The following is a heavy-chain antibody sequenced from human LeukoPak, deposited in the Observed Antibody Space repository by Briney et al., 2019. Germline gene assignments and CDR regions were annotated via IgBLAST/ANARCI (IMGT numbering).Heavy chain of an antibody. CDR3: ARLYYDSSGYYRAFDI. Sequence: SETLSLTCTVSGGSISSSSSYWGWIRQPPGKGLEWIGSIYYSGSTYYNPSLKSRVTMSVDTSKNQFSLKLSSVTAADTAVYYCARLYYDSSGYYRAFDIWGQGTMVTVSS. D-gene: IGHD3-22*01. CDR1: GGSISSSSSY. CDR2: IYYSGST. J-gene: IGHJ3*02. V-gene: IGHV4-39*07.